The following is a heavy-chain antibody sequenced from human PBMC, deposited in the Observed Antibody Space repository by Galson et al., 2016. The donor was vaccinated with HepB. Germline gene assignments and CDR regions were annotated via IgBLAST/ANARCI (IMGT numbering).Heavy chain of an antibody. J-gene: IGHJ6*02. CDR2: IYWDDDK. CDR3: AHSRRFALARGANVYYVMDV. V-gene: IGHV2-5*02. CDR1: GFSLSGYAVG. Sequence: PALVKPTQTLTLTCTFSGFSLSGYAVGVGWMRQPPGKAPEWLALIYWDDDKAYSPSLESRLSITKDTSKNQVVLSLTNMDPVNTATYYCAHSRRFALARGANVYYVMDVWGQGTAVTGSS. D-gene: IGHD3-10*01.